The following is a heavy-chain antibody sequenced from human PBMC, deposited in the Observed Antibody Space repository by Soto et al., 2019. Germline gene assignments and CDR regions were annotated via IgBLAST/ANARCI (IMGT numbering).Heavy chain of an antibody. J-gene: IGHJ4*02. CDR2: IYYDGSNE. CDR3: ARGRGSGSFYQLDY. Sequence: QVQLVESGGGVVQPGRSLRLSCAASGFTFSNHGMHWVRQAPGTGLEWVARIYYDGSNEYYADSVKGRFTISRDNSKNTVYLQMNSLRVEDTAVYYCARGRGSGSFYQLDYWGQGTLVTVSS. CDR1: GFTFSNHG. D-gene: IGHD1-26*01. V-gene: IGHV3-33*01.